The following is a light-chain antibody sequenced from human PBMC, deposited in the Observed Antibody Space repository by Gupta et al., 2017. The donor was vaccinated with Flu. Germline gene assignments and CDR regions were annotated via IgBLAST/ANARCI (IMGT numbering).Light chain of an antibody. CDR2: AAG. Sequence: ADRMTQSPSSFSASTGDRVTITRRASQGSSRYLAWYQQKPGKAPKHLIFAAGTLRSGGPSGCSSGGSGTKDFTTISCLKSEEDGTAYCQKYYRETLTFGPGTKVDIK. CDR3: QKYYRETLT. J-gene: IGKJ3*01. V-gene: IGKV1-8*01. CDR1: QGSSRY.